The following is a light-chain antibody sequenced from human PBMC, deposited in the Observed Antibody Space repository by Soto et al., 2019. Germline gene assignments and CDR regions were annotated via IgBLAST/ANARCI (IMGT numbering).Light chain of an antibody. Sequence: QSVLTQPPSASGTPGQRVTISCSGSSSNIGSNYVYWYQQLPGTAPKLLIYRNNQRPSGVPDRFSGSKSGTSASLAISGLRSEDEADYYCAAWDDSLNVVYVFGTGTKVTVL. CDR2: RNN. V-gene: IGLV1-47*01. CDR1: SSNIGSNY. CDR3: AAWDDSLNVVYV. J-gene: IGLJ1*01.